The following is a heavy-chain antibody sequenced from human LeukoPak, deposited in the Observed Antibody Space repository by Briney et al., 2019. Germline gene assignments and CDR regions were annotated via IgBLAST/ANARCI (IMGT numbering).Heavy chain of an antibody. CDR1: GGSISSYY. V-gene: IGHV4-4*07. J-gene: IGHJ4*02. D-gene: IGHD3-22*01. CDR3: ARDEGYDSSGYYHRELDY. Sequence: SETLSLTCTVSGGSISSYYWSWIRQPAGKGLEWIGRIYTSGSTNYNPSLKSRVTMSVDTSKNQFSLKLSSVTAADTAVYYCARDEGYDSSGYYHRELDYWGQGTLVTVSS. CDR2: IYTSGST.